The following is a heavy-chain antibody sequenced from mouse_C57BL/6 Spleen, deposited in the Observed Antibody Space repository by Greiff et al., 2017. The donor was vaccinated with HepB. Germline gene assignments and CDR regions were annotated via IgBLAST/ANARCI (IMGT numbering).Heavy chain of an antibody. CDR2: IYPGDGDT. V-gene: IGHV1-82*01. CDR3: APYSNYVGFFAY. J-gene: IGHJ3*01. D-gene: IGHD2-5*01. CDR1: GYAFSSSW. Sequence: QVQLKQSGPELVKPGASVKISCKASGYAFSSSWMNWVKQRPGKGLEWIGRIYPGDGDTNYNGKFKGKATLTADKSSSTAYMQLSSLTSEDSAVYFCAPYSNYVGFFAYWGQGTLVTVSA.